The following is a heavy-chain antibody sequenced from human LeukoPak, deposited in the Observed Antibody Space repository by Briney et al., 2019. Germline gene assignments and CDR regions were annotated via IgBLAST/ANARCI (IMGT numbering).Heavy chain of an antibody. Sequence: PSETLSLTCAVSGGSISSTNWWSWVRQPPGKGLEWIGEIYRSGTTNYKPSLKSRVTISLDKSRNHFSLKLTSVTAADSAVYYCARRSPYSTGWSSYFDYWGQGALVTVSS. CDR1: GGSISSTNW. CDR3: ARRSPYSTGWSSYFDY. J-gene: IGHJ4*02. D-gene: IGHD6-19*01. CDR2: IYRSGTT. V-gene: IGHV4-4*02.